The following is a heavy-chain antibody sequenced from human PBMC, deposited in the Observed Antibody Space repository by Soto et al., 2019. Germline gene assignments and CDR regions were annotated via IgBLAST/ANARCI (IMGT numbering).Heavy chain of an antibody. CDR1: GGSISSGGYS. CDR3: ATAPGLY. V-gene: IGHV4-30-2*01. Sequence: PSETLSLTCAVSGGSISSGGYSWSWIRHPPGKGLEWIGYIYHSGSTYYNPSLKSRVTISVDRSKNQFSLKLSSVTAADTAVYYCATAPGLYWGQGPLVTVSS. CDR2: IYHSGST. J-gene: IGHJ4*02.